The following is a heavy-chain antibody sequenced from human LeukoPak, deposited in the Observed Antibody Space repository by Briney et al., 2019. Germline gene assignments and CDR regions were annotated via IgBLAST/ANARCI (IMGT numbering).Heavy chain of an antibody. CDR3: ARERGIVGATWGAAFDI. V-gene: IGHV3-53*01. D-gene: IGHD1-26*01. J-gene: IGHJ3*02. CDR1: GFTVSSNY. Sequence: GGSLRLSCAASGFTVSSNYMSWVRQAPGKGLEWVSVIYSGGSTYYADSVKGRFTISRDNSKNTLYLQMNSLRAEDTAVYYCARERGIVGATWGAAFDIWGQGTMVTVSS. CDR2: IYSGGST.